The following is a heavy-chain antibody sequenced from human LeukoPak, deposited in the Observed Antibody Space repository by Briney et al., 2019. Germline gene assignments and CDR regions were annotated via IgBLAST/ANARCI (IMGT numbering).Heavy chain of an antibody. V-gene: IGHV4-59*11. D-gene: IGHD6-13*01. CDR1: GESISSHY. CDR3: ARGRYVTTRGGAAAGFLDY. J-gene: IGHJ4*02. Sequence: SETLSLTCNVSGESISSHYWSWTRQSPGKGLEWIGYITNSGTTKFNPSLKSRVTISRDTSKNQISLRLSSVTAADTAVYYCARGRYVTTRGGAAAGFLDYWGQGTLVTVST. CDR2: ITNSGTT.